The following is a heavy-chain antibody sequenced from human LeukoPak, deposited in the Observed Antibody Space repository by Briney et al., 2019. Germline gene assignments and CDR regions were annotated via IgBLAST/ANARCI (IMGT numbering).Heavy chain of an antibody. D-gene: IGHD2-21*02. Sequence: GGSLGLSCAASGFTFSSYWMSWVRQAPGKGLEWVANIKQDGSEKYYVDSVKGRFTIPRDNAKNSLYLQMNSLRAEDTAVYYCARGDTYCGGDCYSFDYWGQGTLVTVSS. J-gene: IGHJ4*02. CDR2: IKQDGSEK. CDR1: GFTFSSYW. CDR3: ARGDTYCGGDCYSFDY. V-gene: IGHV3-7*01.